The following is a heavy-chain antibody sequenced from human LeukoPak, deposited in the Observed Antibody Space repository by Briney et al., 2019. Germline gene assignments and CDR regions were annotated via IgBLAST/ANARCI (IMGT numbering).Heavy chain of an antibody. V-gene: IGHV1-69*04. CDR3: ARALELKYYYGMDV. J-gene: IGHJ6*02. CDR2: TIPILGIA. Sequence: SVKVSCKASGGTFSSYAISWVRQAPGQGLEWMGRTIPILGIANYAQKFQGRVTITADKSTSTAYMELSSLRSEDTAVYYCARALELKYYYGMDVWGQGTTVTVSS. D-gene: IGHD1-26*01. CDR1: GGTFSSYA.